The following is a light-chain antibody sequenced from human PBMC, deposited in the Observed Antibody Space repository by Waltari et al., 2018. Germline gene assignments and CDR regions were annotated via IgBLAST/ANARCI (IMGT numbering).Light chain of an antibody. CDR3: QQYGSTPGT. J-gene: IGKJ2*02. CDR1: ESVSSTY. V-gene: IGKV3-20*01. CDR2: GAS. Sequence: EIVLTQSPSTLSLSPGERAALSCRASESVSSTYLGWYQHKPGPAPRLVMYGASSRASGIPDRFSGSGSGTDFTLTISRLEPEDFAVYYCQQYGSTPGTFGQGTKLEIK.